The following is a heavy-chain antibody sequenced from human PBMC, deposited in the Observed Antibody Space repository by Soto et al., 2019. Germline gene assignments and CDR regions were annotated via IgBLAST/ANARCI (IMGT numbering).Heavy chain of an antibody. J-gene: IGHJ4*02. CDR2: IIPIFGTA. CDR1: GGTFSSYA. Sequence: SVKVSCKASGGTFSSYAISWVRQAPGQGLEWMGGIIPIFGTANYAQKFQGRVTITADESTSTAYMELSSLRSEDTAVYYCARVATGTTPDFDYWGQGTLVTVSS. CDR3: ARVATGTTPDFDY. V-gene: IGHV1-69*13. D-gene: IGHD1-7*01.